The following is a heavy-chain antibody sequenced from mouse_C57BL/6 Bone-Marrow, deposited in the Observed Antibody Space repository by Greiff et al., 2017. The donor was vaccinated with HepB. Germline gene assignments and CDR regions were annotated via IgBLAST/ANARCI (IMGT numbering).Heavy chain of an antibody. CDR3: ARALYYGSSPDY. V-gene: IGHV5-6*02. CDR1: GFTFSSYG. J-gene: IGHJ2*01. D-gene: IGHD1-1*01. Sequence: DVKLVESGGDLVKPGGSLKLSCAASGFTFSSYGMSWVRQTPDKRLEWVATISSGGSYTYYPDSVKGRFTISRDNAKNTLYLQMSSLKSEDTAMYYCARALYYGSSPDYWGQGTTLTVSS. CDR2: ISSGGSYT.